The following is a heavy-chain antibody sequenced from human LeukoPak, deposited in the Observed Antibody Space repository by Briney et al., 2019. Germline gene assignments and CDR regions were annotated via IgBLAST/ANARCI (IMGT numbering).Heavy chain of an antibody. J-gene: IGHJ4*02. CDR3: ARDRYSISSLYDF. CDR1: GFTFSSYA. Sequence: GGSLRLSCAASGFTFSSYAMSWVRQAPGKGLEWVSAIFGSGGSTYYADSVKGRFTISRDNSKNTLYLQMNSLRAEDTAIYYCARDRYSISSLYDFWGQGTLVTVSS. D-gene: IGHD6-6*01. V-gene: IGHV3-23*01. CDR2: IFGSGGST.